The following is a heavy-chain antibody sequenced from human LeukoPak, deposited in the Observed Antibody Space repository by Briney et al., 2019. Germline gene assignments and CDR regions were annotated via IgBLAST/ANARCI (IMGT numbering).Heavy chain of an antibody. CDR1: GYTLTSYD. D-gene: IGHD2-2*01. Sequence: ASVKVSCKASGYTLTSYDINWVRQATGQGLEWTGWMNPNSGRTGYAQNFQGRITITRNTSISTAYMELSSLRSEDTAVYYCAPIGYCSSTSCPAGGYWGQGTLVTVSS. CDR2: MNPNSGRT. J-gene: IGHJ4*02. CDR3: APIGYCSSTSCPAGGY. V-gene: IGHV1-8*01.